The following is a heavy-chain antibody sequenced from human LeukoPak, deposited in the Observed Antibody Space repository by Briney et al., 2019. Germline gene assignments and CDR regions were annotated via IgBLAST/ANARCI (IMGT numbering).Heavy chain of an antibody. J-gene: IGHJ3*02. D-gene: IGHD5-12*01. CDR1: GFTFSSDS. Sequence: GGTLRLSWAASGFTFSSDSMNWVRQAQGTGLEWVSAISSSSSYIDYADSVKGRFTISRNNAKNSLYLHMNGLSAEDTAVYYCARHPLDISRWTNAFDIWGQGTTVIVS. CDR3: ARHPLDISRWTNAFDI. CDR2: ISSSSSYI. V-gene: IGHV3-21*01.